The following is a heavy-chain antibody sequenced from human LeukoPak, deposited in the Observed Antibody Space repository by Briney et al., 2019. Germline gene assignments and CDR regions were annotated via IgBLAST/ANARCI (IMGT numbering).Heavy chain of an antibody. CDR3: AGDPILEWSNNWFDP. CDR2: ITSSSTYT. V-gene: IGHV3-21*01. Sequence: GGSLRLSCAASGFTFSSYSMNWVRQAPGKGLEWVSSITSSSTYTYYADSVKGRFTISRDNAKNSLYLQMNSLRVEDTAVYYCAGDPILEWSNNWFDPWGQGTLVIVSS. J-gene: IGHJ5*02. CDR1: GFTFSSYS. D-gene: IGHD3-3*01.